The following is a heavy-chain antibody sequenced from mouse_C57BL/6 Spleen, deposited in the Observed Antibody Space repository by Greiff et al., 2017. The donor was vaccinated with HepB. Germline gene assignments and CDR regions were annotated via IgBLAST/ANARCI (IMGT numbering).Heavy chain of an antibody. V-gene: IGHV1-64*01. D-gene: IGHD2-3*01. CDR3: ARSRGYSSMDY. Sequence: QVQLQQPGAELVKPGASVKLSCKASGYTFTSYWMHWVKQRPGQGLEWIGMIHPNSGSTNYNEKFKSKATLTVDKSSSTAYMQLSSLTSEDSAVYYCARSRGYSSMDYWGQRTSVTVSS. J-gene: IGHJ4*01. CDR2: IHPNSGST. CDR1: GYTFTSYW.